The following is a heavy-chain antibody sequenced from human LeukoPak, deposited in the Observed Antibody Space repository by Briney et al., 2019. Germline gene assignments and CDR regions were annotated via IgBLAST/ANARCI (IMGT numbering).Heavy chain of an antibody. CDR2: ISSSSSTI. CDR1: GFTFSSYW. D-gene: IGHD1-26*01. CDR3: ARCLGAANYYYYMDV. Sequence: GGSLRLSCAASGFTFSSYWMNWVRQAPGKGLEWVSYISSSSSTIYYADSVKGRFTISRDNAKNSLYLQMNSLRAEDTAVYYCARCLGAANYYYYMDVWGKGTTVTVSS. J-gene: IGHJ6*03. V-gene: IGHV3-48*01.